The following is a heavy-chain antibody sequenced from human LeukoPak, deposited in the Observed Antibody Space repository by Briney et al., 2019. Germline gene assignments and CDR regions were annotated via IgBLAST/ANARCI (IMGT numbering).Heavy chain of an antibody. CDR3: AKGRKRGYSYGYLLNWFDP. V-gene: IGHV3-23*01. D-gene: IGHD5-18*01. CDR2: ISGSGGST. CDR1: GFTFSSYA. J-gene: IGHJ5*02. Sequence: PGGSLRLSCAASGFTFSSYAMSWVRQAPGKGLEWVSAISGSGGSTYYADSVKGRFTISRDNSKNTLYLQMNSLRAEDTAVYYCAKGRKRGYSYGYLLNWFDPWGQGTLVTVSS.